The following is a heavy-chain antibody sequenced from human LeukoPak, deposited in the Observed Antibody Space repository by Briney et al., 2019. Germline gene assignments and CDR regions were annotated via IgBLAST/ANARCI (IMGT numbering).Heavy chain of an antibody. CDR1: GYSISSDYY. CDR2: IYHSGRT. V-gene: IGHV4-38-2*01. D-gene: IGHD3-22*01. J-gene: IGHJ4*02. Sequence: PSETLSLTCAVSGYSISSDYYWGWIRQPPGKGLEWIGSIYHSGRTYYNPSLKSRVTISVDTSKNQFSLNLTSVTAVDTAVYYCATLRALSITMIVVVITTYYFDYWGQGTLVTVSS. CDR3: ATLRALSITMIVVVITTYYFDY.